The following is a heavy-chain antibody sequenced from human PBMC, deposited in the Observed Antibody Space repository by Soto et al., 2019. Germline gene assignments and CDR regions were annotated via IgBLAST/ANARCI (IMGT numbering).Heavy chain of an antibody. CDR3: ANDKRQNPRFMPGSPWEAFDI. D-gene: IGHD1-1*01. J-gene: IGHJ3*02. V-gene: IGHV3-23*01. CDR1: GFTFSSYA. Sequence: PGGSLRLSCAASGFTFSSYAMSWVRQAPGKGLEWVSAISGSGGSAYYADSVKGRFTISRDNSKNTLYLQMNSLRAEDTAVYYCANDKRQNPRFMPGSPWEAFDIWGQGTMVTVSS. CDR2: ISGSGGSA.